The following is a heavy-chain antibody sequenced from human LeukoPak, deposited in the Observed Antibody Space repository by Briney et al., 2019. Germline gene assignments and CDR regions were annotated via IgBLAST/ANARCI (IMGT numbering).Heavy chain of an antibody. CDR1: GYTFTSYY. V-gene: IGHV1-46*01. Sequence: ASVKVSCKASGYTFTSYYMHWVRQAPGQGLEWMGIINPSGGSTSYAQKFQGRVTMTRDTSTSTVYMELSSLRSEDTAVYYCARFTRGWGMSWYFDLWGRGTLVTVSS. J-gene: IGHJ2*01. D-gene: IGHD7-27*01. CDR2: INPSGGST. CDR3: ARFTRGWGMSWYFDL.